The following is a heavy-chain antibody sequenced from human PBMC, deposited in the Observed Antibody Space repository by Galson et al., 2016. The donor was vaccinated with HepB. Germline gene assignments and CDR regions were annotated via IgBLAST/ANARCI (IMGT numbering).Heavy chain of an antibody. D-gene: IGHD3-16*01. CDR1: GFTFSSYA. J-gene: IGHJ4*02. CDR3: AKDLAIGLRGEFDY. Sequence: SLRLSCAASGFTFSSYATSWVRQAPGKGLEWVSAISGSGGSTYYADSVKGRFTISRDNSKNTLYLQMNSLRAEDTAVYYCAKDLAIGLRGEFDYWGQGTLVTVSS. CDR2: ISGSGGST. V-gene: IGHV3-23*01.